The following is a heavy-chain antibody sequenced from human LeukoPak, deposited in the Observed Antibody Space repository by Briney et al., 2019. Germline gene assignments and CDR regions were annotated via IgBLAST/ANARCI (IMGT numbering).Heavy chain of an antibody. J-gene: IGHJ4*02. D-gene: IGHD1-26*01. CDR2: IRYDGSNK. CDR3: AKDTWELPDY. CDR1: GFTFSSYG. V-gene: IGHV3-30*02. Sequence: GGSLRLSXAASGFTFSSYGTHWVRQAPGKGLEWVAFIRYDGSNKYYADSVKGRFTISRDNSKNTLYLQMNSLRAEDTAVYYCAKDTWELPDYWGQGTLVTVSS.